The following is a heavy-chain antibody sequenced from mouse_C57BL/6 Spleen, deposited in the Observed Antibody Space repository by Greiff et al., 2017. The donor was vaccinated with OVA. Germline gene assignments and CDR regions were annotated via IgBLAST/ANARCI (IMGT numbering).Heavy chain of an antibody. CDR3: ASLITTVVAYYAMDY. V-gene: IGHV1-59*01. D-gene: IGHD1-1*01. Sequence: QVQLQQSGAELVRPGTSVKLSCKASGYTFTSYWMHWVKQRPGQGLEWIGVIDPSDSYTNYNQKFKGKATLTVDTSSSTAYMQLSSLTSEDSAVYYCASLITTVVAYYAMDYWGQGTSVTVSS. CDR2: IDPSDSYT. J-gene: IGHJ4*01. CDR1: GYTFTSYW.